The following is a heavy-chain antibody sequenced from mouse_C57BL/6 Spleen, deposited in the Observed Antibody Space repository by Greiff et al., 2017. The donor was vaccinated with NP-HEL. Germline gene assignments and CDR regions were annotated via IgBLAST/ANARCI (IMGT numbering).Heavy chain of an antibody. CDR1: GYAFSSSW. CDR3: ARSDSNYLDYYAMDY. CDR2: IYPGDGDT. Sequence: VQLQQSGPELVKPGASVKISCKASGYAFSSSWMNWVKQRPGKGLEWIGRIYPGDGDTNYNGKFKGKATLTADKSSSTAYMQLSSLTSEDSAVYFCARSDSNYLDYYAMDYWGQGTSVTVSS. V-gene: IGHV1-82*01. J-gene: IGHJ4*01. D-gene: IGHD2-5*01.